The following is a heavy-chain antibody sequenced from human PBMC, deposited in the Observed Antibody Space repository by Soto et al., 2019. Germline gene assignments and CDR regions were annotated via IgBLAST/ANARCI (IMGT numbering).Heavy chain of an antibody. CDR1: GGSISSSSYY. Sequence: QLQLQESGPGLVKPSETLSLTCTVSGGSISSSSYYWGWIRQPPGKGLEWLGSIYYSGSTYYNPSLKSRVAISVDTSKNQFSLKLSSVTAADTAVYYCARHHCSGGSCYITAGWFDPWGQGTLVTVSS. CDR2: IYYSGST. CDR3: ARHHCSGGSCYITAGWFDP. J-gene: IGHJ5*02. D-gene: IGHD2-15*01. V-gene: IGHV4-39*01.